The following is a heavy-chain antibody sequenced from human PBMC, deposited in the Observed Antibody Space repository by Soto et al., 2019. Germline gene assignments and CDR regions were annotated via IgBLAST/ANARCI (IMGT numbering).Heavy chain of an antibody. V-gene: IGHV1-69*06. CDR3: ARGVEVATISVDF. J-gene: IGHJ4*02. CDR1: GGTLSSYS. Sequence: SVKVSCKASGGTLSSYSISWVRQAPGQGLEWMGGIIPIFGTAHYAQKFQGRVTITADRSTSTAYLELTSLRSEDTAVYYCARGVEVATISVDFWGQGALVTVSS. CDR2: IIPIFGTA. D-gene: IGHD5-12*01.